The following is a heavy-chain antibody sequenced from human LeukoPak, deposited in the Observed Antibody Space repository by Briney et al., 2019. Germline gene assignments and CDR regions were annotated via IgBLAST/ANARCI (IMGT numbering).Heavy chain of an antibody. CDR1: GGSTTGYF. V-gene: IGHV4-59*08. Sequence: SETLSLTCSVSGGSTTGYFWTWIRQPPGKGPEWIGYVYYKGDTSYSPSLDSRVSISVDTSKKQFSLTVTSVTAADTAVYYCARHMSVSYDAFDLWGRGTTVTASS. CDR2: VYYKGDT. J-gene: IGHJ3*01. D-gene: IGHD3-10*01. CDR3: ARHMSVSYDAFDL.